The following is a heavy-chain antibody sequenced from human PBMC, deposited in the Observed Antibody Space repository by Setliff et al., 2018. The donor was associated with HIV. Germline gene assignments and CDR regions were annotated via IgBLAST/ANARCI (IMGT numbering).Heavy chain of an antibody. J-gene: IGHJ4*02. CDR1: GFTFSSYG. Sequence: GGSLRLSCAASGFTFSSYGMNWVRQAPGKGLEWVSSLSGNGETAYYADSVKGRFAISRDNSQNTLYLQMNSLSADDTAIYYCAREQGGYGGGFDYWGQGTLVTVSS. V-gene: IGHV3-23*01. CDR2: LSGNGETA. D-gene: IGHD5-12*01. CDR3: AREQGGYGGGFDY.